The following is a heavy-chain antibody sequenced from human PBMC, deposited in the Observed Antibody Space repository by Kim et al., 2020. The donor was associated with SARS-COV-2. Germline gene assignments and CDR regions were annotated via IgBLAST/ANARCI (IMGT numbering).Heavy chain of an antibody. CDR2: MNPNSGNT. CDR1: GYTFTSYD. Sequence: ASVKVSCEASGYTFTSYDINWVRQATGQGLEWMGWMNPNSGNTGYAQKFQGRVTMTRNTSVSTAYMELGSLRPEDTAVYNCPGGDLKRIVVVIAPRRYYY. V-gene: IGHV1-8*01. J-gene: IGHJ6*01. CDR3: PGGDLKRIVVVIAPRRYYY. D-gene: IGHD2-21*01.